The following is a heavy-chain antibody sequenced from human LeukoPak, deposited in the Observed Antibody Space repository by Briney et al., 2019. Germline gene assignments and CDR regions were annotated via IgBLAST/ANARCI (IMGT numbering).Heavy chain of an antibody. D-gene: IGHD3-22*01. Sequence: GASVKVSCKASGYTFTGYYMHWVRQAPGQGLEWMGWINPNSGGTNYAQKFQGRVTMTRDTSISTAYMELSRLRSDDTAVYYCARVCSYYYDSSGLDYWGQGTLVTVSS. CDR1: GYTFTGYY. J-gene: IGHJ4*02. CDR2: INPNSGGT. CDR3: ARVCSYYYDSSGLDY. V-gene: IGHV1-2*02.